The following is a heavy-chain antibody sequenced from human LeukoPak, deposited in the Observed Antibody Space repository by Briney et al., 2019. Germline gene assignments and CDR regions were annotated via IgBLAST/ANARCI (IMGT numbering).Heavy chain of an antibody. D-gene: IGHD6-6*01. CDR3: SRVAARHYYYYGMDV. J-gene: IGHJ6*02. V-gene: IGHV1-8*01. CDR2: MNPNSGNT. Sequence: ASVKVSCKASGYTFTSYDINWVRQATGQGLEWMGWMNPNSGNTGYAQKFQGRVTMTRNTSISTAYMELSSLRSEDTAVYYCSRVAARHYYYYGMDVWGQGTTVTVSS. CDR1: GYTFTSYD.